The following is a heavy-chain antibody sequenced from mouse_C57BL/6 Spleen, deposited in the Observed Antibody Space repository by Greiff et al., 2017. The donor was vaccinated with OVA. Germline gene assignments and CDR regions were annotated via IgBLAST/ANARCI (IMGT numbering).Heavy chain of an antibody. CDR2: IYPSDSET. J-gene: IGHJ3*01. D-gene: IGHD2-1*01. CDR3: ARRVYGNYLAY. Sequence: QVHVKQPGAELVRPGSSVKLSCKASGYTFTSYWMDWVKQRPGQGLEWIGNIYPSDSETHYNQKFKDKATLTVDKSSSTAYMQLSSLTSEDSAVYYCARRVYGNYLAYWGQGTLVTVSA. CDR1: GYTFTSYW. V-gene: IGHV1-61*01.